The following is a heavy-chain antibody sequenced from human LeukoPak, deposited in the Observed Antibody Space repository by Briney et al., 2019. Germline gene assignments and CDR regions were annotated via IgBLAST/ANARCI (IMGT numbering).Heavy chain of an antibody. V-gene: IGHV3-66*01. J-gene: IGHJ4*02. CDR1: GLTVSSNY. CDR2: IYSGGST. Sequence: GGSLRLSCAASGLTVSSNYMSWVRQAPGKGLEWVSVIYSGGSTYYADSVKGRFTISRDNSKNTLYLQMNSLRAEDTAVYYCASNYYYDSSGPITGLDYWGQGTLVTVSS. CDR3: ASNYYYDSSGPITGLDY. D-gene: IGHD3-22*01.